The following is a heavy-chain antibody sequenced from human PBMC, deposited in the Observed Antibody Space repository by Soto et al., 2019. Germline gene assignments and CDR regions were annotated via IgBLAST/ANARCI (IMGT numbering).Heavy chain of an antibody. CDR3: ARTVGWLDP. J-gene: IGHJ5*02. CDR1: GDSVSSNSAA. D-gene: IGHD2-15*01. Sequence: SQTLSLPCAISGDSVSSNSAAWNWIRQSPSRGLEWLGRTYYRSKWYKEYAASVKSRITINPGTSKNQFSLQLNSVSPEDTAVYYCARTVGWLDPWGQGTLVTVSS. CDR2: TYYRSKWYK. V-gene: IGHV6-1*01.